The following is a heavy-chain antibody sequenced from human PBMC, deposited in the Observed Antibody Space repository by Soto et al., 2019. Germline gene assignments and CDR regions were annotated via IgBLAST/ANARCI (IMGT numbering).Heavy chain of an antibody. D-gene: IGHD4-17*01. CDR1: GFTFDDYA. Sequence: EVHLVESGGGVAQPGRSLRLSCATSGFTFDDYAMHWVRQAPGKGLEWVSGISWNSDSTGYADSVKGRFTISRDKAKKSLFLQMNSLRSEDTAFYFCARTTWGYGEPLDSWGQGTLVTVSS. CDR2: ISWNSDST. CDR3: ARTTWGYGEPLDS. V-gene: IGHV3-9*01. J-gene: IGHJ4*02.